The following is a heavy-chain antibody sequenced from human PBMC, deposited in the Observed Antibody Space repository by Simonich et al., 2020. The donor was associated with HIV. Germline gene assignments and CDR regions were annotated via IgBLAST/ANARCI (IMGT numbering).Heavy chain of an antibody. CDR3: ARGQIDGFHLTTVTTGITFDI. D-gene: IGHD4-17*01. CDR2: MNPNSGNA. V-gene: IGHV1-8*03. J-gene: IGHJ3*02. CDR1: GYTLTSFD. Sequence: VQSGAEVKKPGASVKVSCRASGYTLTSFDINWVRQATGQGLEWMGWMNPNSGNAGYAQKFQGRVTFTRNTSISTAYMDLSNLRSEDTAVYYCARGQIDGFHLTTVTTGITFDIWGQGTLVTVSS.